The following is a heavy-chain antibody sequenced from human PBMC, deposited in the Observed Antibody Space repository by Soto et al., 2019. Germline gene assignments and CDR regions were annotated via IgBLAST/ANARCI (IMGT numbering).Heavy chain of an antibody. J-gene: IGHJ4*02. D-gene: IGHD5-12*01. CDR3: AREGSGYNF. CDR2: IVPVFGRP. Sequence: SVKVSCKASGGSFSNFGISWVRQAPGQGLELMGGIVPVFGRPNYAQRFRGRLTITADESTSTGYMELISLRSGDTAVYYCAREGSGYNFWGQGTQVTVYS. V-gene: IGHV1-69*13. CDR1: GGSFSNFG.